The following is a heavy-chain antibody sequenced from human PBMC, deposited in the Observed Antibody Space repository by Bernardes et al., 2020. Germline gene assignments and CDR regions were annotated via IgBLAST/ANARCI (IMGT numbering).Heavy chain of an antibody. CDR1: GFTFSSYD. CDR3: ARVYYDFWSPFGDY. CDR2: IGTAGDT. V-gene: IGHV3-13*01. Sequence: GGSLRLSCAASGFTFSSYDMHWVSQATGKGLEWVSAIGTAGDTYYPGSVKGRFTISRENAKNSLYLQMNSLRAGDTAVYYCARVYYDFWSPFGDYWGQGTLVTVSS. J-gene: IGHJ4*02. D-gene: IGHD3-3*01.